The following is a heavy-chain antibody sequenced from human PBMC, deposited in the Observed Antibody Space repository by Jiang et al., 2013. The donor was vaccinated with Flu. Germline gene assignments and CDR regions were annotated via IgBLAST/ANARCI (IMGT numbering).Heavy chain of an antibody. V-gene: IGHV1-69*01. D-gene: IGHD2-15*01. CDR2: IIPIFGTA. J-gene: IGHJ4*02. Sequence: EWMGGIIPIFGTANYAQKFQGRVTITADESTSTAYMELSSLRSEDTAVYYCARGGVGRYCSGGSCYLPYYWGQGTLVTVSS. CDR3: ARGGVGRYCSGGSCYLPYY.